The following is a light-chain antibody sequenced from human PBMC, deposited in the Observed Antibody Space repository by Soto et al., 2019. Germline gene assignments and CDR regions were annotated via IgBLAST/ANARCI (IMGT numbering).Light chain of an antibody. V-gene: IGLV2-14*01. J-gene: IGLJ1*01. CDR3: SSFSSTSTLYV. CDR2: EVS. CDR1: NSDVGGHNY. Sequence: QPVLTQPASVSGSPGQSITISCTGTNSDVGGHNYVSWYQHHPGKAPKLMIYEVSNRPSGVSNRFSGSKSGNTASLTISGLQAEDEADYHCSSFSSTSTLYVFGTGTQLTVL.